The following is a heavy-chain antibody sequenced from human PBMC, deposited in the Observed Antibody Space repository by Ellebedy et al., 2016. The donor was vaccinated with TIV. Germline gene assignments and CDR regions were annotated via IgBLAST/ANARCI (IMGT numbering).Heavy chain of an antibody. J-gene: IGHJ4*02. V-gene: IGHV6-1*01. Sequence: SQTLSLTCAISGDSVSRNSTAWNWIRQSPSRGLEWLGRTYYRSKFYNDYAVSVKSRITINPDTSKNQFSLQLNSVTAADTAVYYCARRSGTYYLEYYFDNWGQGTLVTVSS. CDR3: ARRSGTYYLEYYFDN. D-gene: IGHD3-10*01. CDR2: TYYRSKFYN. CDR1: GDSVSRNSTA.